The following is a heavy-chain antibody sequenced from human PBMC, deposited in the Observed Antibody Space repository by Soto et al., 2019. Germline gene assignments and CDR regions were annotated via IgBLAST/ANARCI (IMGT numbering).Heavy chain of an antibody. CDR1: GFTFRRNG. CDR2: IWNDGSNQ. J-gene: IGHJ4*02. CDR3: ARDWVGSCFDY. Sequence: QVQLVESGGGVVQPGRSLRLSCAASGFTFRRNGMHWVRQAPGKGLEWVAVIWNDGSNQYYADSVKGRFTISRDNSKNTLYLQMNSLIVEDTAVYYCARDWVGSCFDYWGQGTMVSVSS. D-gene: IGHD3-10*01. V-gene: IGHV3-33*01.